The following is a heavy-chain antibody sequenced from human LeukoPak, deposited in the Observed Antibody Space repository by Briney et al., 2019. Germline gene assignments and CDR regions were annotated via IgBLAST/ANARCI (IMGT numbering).Heavy chain of an antibody. V-gene: IGHV1-46*01. D-gene: IGHD5-12*01. CDR1: GYTFTGYW. CDR3: ARDPGSGYEEHFDY. CDR2: ISPSGGST. J-gene: IGHJ4*02. Sequence: GASVKVSCKAFGYTFTGYWMHWVRQAPGQGPEWMGVISPSGGSTIYAQKFKGRVTLTRDMSTSTDYLELSSLRSEDTAVYYCARDPGSGYEEHFDYWGQGTLVTVSS.